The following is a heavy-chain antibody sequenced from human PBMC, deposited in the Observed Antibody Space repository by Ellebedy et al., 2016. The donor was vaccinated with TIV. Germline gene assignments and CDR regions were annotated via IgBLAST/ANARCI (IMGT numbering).Heavy chain of an antibody. CDR3: AKDRTPGDGYWVFDF. CDR2: IGGSGSST. J-gene: IGHJ4*02. D-gene: IGHD5-18*01. V-gene: IGHV3-23*01. Sequence: PGGSLRLSCAASGFTFSNYAMSWVRQAPGKGLEWVSVIGGSGSSTYYADSVKGRFTISRDNSKSTLDLQMSSLRAEKTAVYYCAKDRTPGDGYWVFDFWGQGTLVTVST. CDR1: GFTFSNYA.